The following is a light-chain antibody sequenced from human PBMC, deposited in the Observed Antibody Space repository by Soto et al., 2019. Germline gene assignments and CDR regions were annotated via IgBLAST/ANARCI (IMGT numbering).Light chain of an antibody. J-gene: IGLJ3*02. CDR3: QTWGTGPQWV. CDR1: SGHSSYA. CDR2: LNSDGSH. V-gene: IGLV4-69*01. Sequence: VLTQSPSASASLGASVKLTCTLSSGHSSYAIAWHQQQPEKGPRYLMKLNSDGSHSKGDGIPDRFSGSSSGAERYLTISSLQSEDEADYYCQTWGTGPQWVFGGGTKVTVL.